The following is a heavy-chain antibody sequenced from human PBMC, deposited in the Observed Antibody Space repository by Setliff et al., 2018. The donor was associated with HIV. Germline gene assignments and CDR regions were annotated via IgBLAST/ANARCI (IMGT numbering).Heavy chain of an antibody. CDR2: IYATGST. CDR3: ARGTSAASYWHFDL. CDR1: DGSVSNQY. Sequence: SETLSLTCIVSDGSVSNQYWSWIRQTAGKGLEWIGRIYATGSTNYNPSLKSRVTMSVDTSKNQFFLTLNSLTAADTAIYYFARGTSAASYWHFDLWGRGIMVTVSS. V-gene: IGHV4-4*07. D-gene: IGHD3-16*01. J-gene: IGHJ2*01.